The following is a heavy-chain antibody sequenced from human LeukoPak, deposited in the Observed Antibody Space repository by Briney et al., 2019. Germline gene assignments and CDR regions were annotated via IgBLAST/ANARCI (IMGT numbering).Heavy chain of an antibody. CDR3: ARVDCSGGSCYAFDI. V-gene: IGHV4-59*01. J-gene: IGHJ3*02. CDR2: IRNSGSL. Sequence: SETLSLTCAVSGASISTYDWSWVRQPPGKGLELIGYIRNSGSLNYSPSLKSRVTMSVDTSKNQFSLKLRSVTAADAAVYYCARVDCSGGSCYAFDIWGQGTMVTVSS. CDR1: GASISTYD. D-gene: IGHD2-15*01.